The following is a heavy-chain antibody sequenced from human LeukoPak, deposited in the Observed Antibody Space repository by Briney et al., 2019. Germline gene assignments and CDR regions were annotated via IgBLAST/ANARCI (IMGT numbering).Heavy chain of an antibody. Sequence: SETLSLTCAVSGGSITSSNWWTWVRQPPGKGLEWIGEIYHDETTNYNPSLKSRVTISVDKSKNHFSLKLSAVTAADTAVYYCARADTSGTDSSDAFDIWGQGTVVTVSS. CDR1: GGSITSSNW. CDR2: IYHDETT. CDR3: ARADTSGTDSSDAFDI. V-gene: IGHV4-4*02. J-gene: IGHJ3*02. D-gene: IGHD3-10*01.